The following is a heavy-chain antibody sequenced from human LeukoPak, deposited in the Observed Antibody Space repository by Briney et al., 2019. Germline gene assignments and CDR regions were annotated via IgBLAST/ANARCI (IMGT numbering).Heavy chain of an antibody. J-gene: IGHJ4*02. CDR1: GGSISSTRNY. D-gene: IGHD3-10*01. CDR2: IYHSGTT. Sequence: SETLSLTCTVSGGSISSTRNYWGWIRQPPGKGLEWIGSIYHSGTTYYNPSLKSRVTISVDTSKNQFSLKLTSVTAADTAVYYCARDQDYYGSGSYWNYWGQGTLVTVSS. V-gene: IGHV4-39*07. CDR3: ARDQDYYGSGSYWNY.